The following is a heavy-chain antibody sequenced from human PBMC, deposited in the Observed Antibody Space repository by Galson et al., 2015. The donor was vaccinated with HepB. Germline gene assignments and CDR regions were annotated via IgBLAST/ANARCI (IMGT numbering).Heavy chain of an antibody. CDR3: AKYCVVTTCNARWFDP. CDR1: GFSFSSHF. V-gene: IGHV3-23*01. CDR2: MSGSGGET. Sequence: SLRLSCAASGFSFSSHFMTWVRQAPGKGLEWVSGMSGSGGETNYADSVKGRFTISRDNSKNTLYLQMNNLRGDDTAVYYCAKYCVVTTCNARWFDPWGQGTLVTVSS. J-gene: IGHJ5*02. D-gene: IGHD2-21*01.